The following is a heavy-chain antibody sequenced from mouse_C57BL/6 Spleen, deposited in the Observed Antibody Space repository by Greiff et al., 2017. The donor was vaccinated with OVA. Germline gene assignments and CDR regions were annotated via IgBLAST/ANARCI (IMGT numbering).Heavy chain of an antibody. V-gene: IGHV5-6*01. CDR3: AREKDYDSYYAMDY. D-gene: IGHD2-4*01. J-gene: IGHJ4*01. CDR2: ISSGGSYT. CDR1: GFTFSSYG. Sequence: EVQLVESGGDLVKPGGSLKLSCAASGFTFSSYGMSWVRQTPDKRLEWVATISSGGSYTYYPDSVKGRFTISRDNAKNTLYLQMSSLKSEDTAMYYCAREKDYDSYYAMDYWGQGTSVTVSS.